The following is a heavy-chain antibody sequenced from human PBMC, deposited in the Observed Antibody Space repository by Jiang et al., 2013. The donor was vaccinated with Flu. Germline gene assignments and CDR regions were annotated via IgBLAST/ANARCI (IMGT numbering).Heavy chain of an antibody. CDR1: GFVFSNYG. D-gene: IGHD1-26*01. CDR2: MWHDGTNT. J-gene: IGHJ1*01. CDR3: TRDSWDLMGYFQY. V-gene: IGHV3-33*01. Sequence: VQLVESGGGVVQPGMSLRLSCAASGFVFSNYGMHWVRQAPGKGLEWVAGMWHDGTNTNYADSVKGRFTISRDNSRNTVYLQMNSLRGEDTAVYYCTRDSWDLMGYFQYWGQGDPGHRLL.